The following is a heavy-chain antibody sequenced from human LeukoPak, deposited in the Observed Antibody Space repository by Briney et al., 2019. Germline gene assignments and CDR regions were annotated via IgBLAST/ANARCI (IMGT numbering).Heavy chain of an antibody. CDR2: IKEDGSEK. Sequence: PGGSLRLSCAVSGVNFSSYWMSWVRQAPGKGLEWVANIKEDGSEKYYVDSVKGRFTISRDNAKNSLYLQMNSLRAEDTAVYFCTSKTVDILELDYWGQGTLVTVSS. CDR1: GVNFSSYW. V-gene: IGHV3-7*01. CDR3: TSKTVDILELDY. D-gene: IGHD4-11*01. J-gene: IGHJ4*02.